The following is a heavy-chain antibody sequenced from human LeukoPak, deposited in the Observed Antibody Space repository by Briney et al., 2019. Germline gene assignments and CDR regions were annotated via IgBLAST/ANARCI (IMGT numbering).Heavy chain of an antibody. CDR3: ARGPDDSSGYYVFAAAFDI. Sequence: PGRSLRLSCAASGFTFSSYAMHWVRQAPGKGLEWVAVISYDGSNKYYADSVKGRFTISRDNSKNTLYLQMNSLRAEDTAVYYCARGPDDSSGYYVFAAAFDIWGQGIMVTVSS. J-gene: IGHJ3*02. CDR1: GFTFSSYA. V-gene: IGHV3-30*01. CDR2: ISYDGSNK. D-gene: IGHD3-22*01.